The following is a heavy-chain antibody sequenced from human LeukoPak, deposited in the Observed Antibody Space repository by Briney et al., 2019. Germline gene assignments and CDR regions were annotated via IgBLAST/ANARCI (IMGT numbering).Heavy chain of an antibody. D-gene: IGHD3-10*01. CDR3: AKNYYGSGSYYPFLLVDY. CDR1: GFTFSSYA. CDR2: ISGSGGST. J-gene: IGHJ4*02. V-gene: IGHV3-23*01. Sequence: GGSLRLSCVASGFTFSSYAMSWVRQAPGKGLEWVSAISGSGGSTYYADSVKGRFTISRDNSKNTLYLQMNSLRAEDTAVYYCAKNYYGSGSYYPFLLVDYWGQGTLVTVSS.